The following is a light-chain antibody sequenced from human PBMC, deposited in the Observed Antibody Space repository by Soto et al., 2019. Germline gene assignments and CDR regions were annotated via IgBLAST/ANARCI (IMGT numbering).Light chain of an antibody. Sequence: QSALTQPASVSGSPRQSITISCTGTSSDVGGYNYVSWYQQHPGKAPKLMIYDVSNRPSGVSNRFSGSKSGNTASLTISGLQAEDEADYYCSSYTSSSTLYVFGTGTQLTVL. V-gene: IGLV2-14*01. CDR3: SSYTSSSTLYV. J-gene: IGLJ1*01. CDR2: DVS. CDR1: SSDVGGYNY.